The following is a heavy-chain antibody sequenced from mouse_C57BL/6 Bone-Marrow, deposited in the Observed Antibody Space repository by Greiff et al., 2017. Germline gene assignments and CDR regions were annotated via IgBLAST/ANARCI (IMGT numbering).Heavy chain of an antibody. V-gene: IGHV1-63*01. D-gene: IGHD3-2*01. Sequence: VQLQQSGAELVRPGTSVKMSCKASGYTFTNYWIGWAKQRPGHGLEWIGDIYPGGGYTNYNEKFKGKATLTADKSSSTAYMQFSSLTSEDSAIYYCARKTGLRYFDVWGTGTTVTVSS. CDR3: ARKTGLRYFDV. J-gene: IGHJ1*03. CDR1: GYTFTNYW. CDR2: IYPGGGYT.